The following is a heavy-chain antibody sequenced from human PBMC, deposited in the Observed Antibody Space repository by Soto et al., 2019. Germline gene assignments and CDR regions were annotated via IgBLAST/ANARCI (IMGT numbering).Heavy chain of an antibody. D-gene: IGHD6-13*01. CDR3: TGEQYASSWT. CDR2: MHYSGYT. V-gene: IGHV4-39*02. Sequence: QLQLKESGPGLVKPSETLSLTCTVSGDSISSGTYYWAWVRQPTGKGLEWIGSMHYSGYTFYSPSLRSRVALSVDTSKNQFSLNVASVSAADTAVYYCTGEQYASSWTWGQGTLVTVSS. J-gene: IGHJ5*02. CDR1: GDSISSGTYY.